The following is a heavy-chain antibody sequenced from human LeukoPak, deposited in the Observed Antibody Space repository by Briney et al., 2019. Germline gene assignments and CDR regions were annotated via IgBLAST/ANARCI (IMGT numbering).Heavy chain of an antibody. V-gene: IGHV1-2*02. Sequence: ASVNVSCMASGYTFTDYYIRWVRQAPGQGLEWLGWINPDSGGTNYAQKFQDRVTMTRDTSITTAYMELSRLRSDDTAVYYCASDTVELAGGWFDPWGQGTLVTVSS. CDR2: INPDSGGT. CDR3: ASDTVELAGGWFDP. J-gene: IGHJ5*02. CDR1: GYTFTDYY. D-gene: IGHD3-3*02.